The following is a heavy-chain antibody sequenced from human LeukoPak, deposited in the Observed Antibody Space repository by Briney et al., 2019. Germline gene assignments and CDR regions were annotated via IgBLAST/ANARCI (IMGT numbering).Heavy chain of an antibody. V-gene: IGHV3-21*06. J-gene: IGHJ4*02. CDR3: VPQYCSSTRCEDY. CDR1: GLTFSTYS. CDR2: ISSSSKYI. Sequence: PGGSLRLSCAASGLTFSTYSMNWVRQAPGQGLQWVSSISSSSKYIYYADSVKGRFTISRDNAKNSLYLQMNSLRPEDSAVYYCVPQYCSSTRCEDYWGQGTLVTVSS. D-gene: IGHD2-2*01.